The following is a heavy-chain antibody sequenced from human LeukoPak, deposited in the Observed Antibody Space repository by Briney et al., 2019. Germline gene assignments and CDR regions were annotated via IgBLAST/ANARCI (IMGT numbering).Heavy chain of an antibody. CDR1: GFTFSSYT. V-gene: IGHV3-21*01. CDR3: ARGGADVPIDY. J-gene: IGHJ4*02. Sequence: GGSLRLSCAASGFTFSSYTMNWVRQAPGKGLEWVSSISSSSYIYYADSVKGRFTISRDNAKSSLYLQMNSLRAEDTAVYYCARGGADVPIDYRGQGTLVTASS. D-gene: IGHD2-21*02. CDR2: ISSSSYI.